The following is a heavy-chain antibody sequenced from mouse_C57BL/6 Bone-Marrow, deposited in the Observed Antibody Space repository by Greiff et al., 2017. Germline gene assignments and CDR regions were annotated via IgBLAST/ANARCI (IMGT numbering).Heavy chain of an antibody. J-gene: IGHJ1*03. Sequence: VQLQQSGAELARPGASVELSCKASGYTFTSSGISWVKQRTGQGLEWIGEIYPRSGNTYYNEKFKGKATLTADKSSSTAYMELRSLTSEDAAVYVYARPGSPEVTPWYFDVWGTGTTVTVSS. CDR3: ARPGSPEVTPWYFDV. CDR2: IYPRSGNT. D-gene: IGHD2-13*01. V-gene: IGHV1-81*01. CDR1: GYTFTSSG.